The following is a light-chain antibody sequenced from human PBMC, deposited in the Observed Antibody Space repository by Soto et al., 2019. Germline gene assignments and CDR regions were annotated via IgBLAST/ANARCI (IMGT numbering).Light chain of an antibody. CDR3: AAWDDSLKGV. Sequence: QLVLTQPPSASGTPGQRVTISCSGSSSNIGSNTVNWYQQLPGTAPELLIYSNNQRPSGVPDRFSGSKSGTSASLAISGLQSEDEADYYCAAWDDSLKGVFGGGTQLTVL. J-gene: IGLJ2*01. V-gene: IGLV1-44*01. CDR2: SNN. CDR1: SSNIGSNT.